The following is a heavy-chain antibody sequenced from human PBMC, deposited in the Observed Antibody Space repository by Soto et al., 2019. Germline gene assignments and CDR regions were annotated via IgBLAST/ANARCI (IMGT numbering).Heavy chain of an antibody. CDR3: AMGRSWYWSGWFDP. CDR2: IIPIFGTA. Sequence: AASVKVSCKASGGTFSSYAISWVRQAPGQGLEWMGGIIPIFGTANYAQKFQGRVTITADKSTSTAYMELSSLRSEDTAVYYCAMGRSWYWSGWFDPWGQGTLVTVSS. V-gene: IGHV1-69*06. J-gene: IGHJ5*02. D-gene: IGHD6-13*01. CDR1: GGTFSSYA.